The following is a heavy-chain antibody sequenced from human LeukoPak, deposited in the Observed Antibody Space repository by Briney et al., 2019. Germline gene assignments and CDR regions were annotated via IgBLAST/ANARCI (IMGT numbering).Heavy chain of an antibody. CDR2: ISSNGGST. CDR3: VKGQALSKYYFDY. D-gene: IGHD5/OR15-5a*01. Sequence: GGSLRLSCAASGFTFSSYSMNWVRQAPGKGLECVSTISSNGGSTYSADSVKGRFTISRDNSKNTLYLQMSSLRPEDTAVYYCVKGQALSKYYFDYWGQGTLVTVSS. V-gene: IGHV3-64D*06. CDR1: GFTFSSYS. J-gene: IGHJ4*02.